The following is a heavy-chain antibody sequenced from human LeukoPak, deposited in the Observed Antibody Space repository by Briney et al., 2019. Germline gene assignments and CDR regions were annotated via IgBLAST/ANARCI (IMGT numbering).Heavy chain of an antibody. V-gene: IGHV1-2*02. CDR3: AREDRTIFGVVTRAFDI. CDR1: GYTFTGYY. D-gene: IGHD3-3*01. CDR2: INPNSGGT. J-gene: IGHJ3*02. Sequence: ASVKVSCKASGYTFTGYYMHWVRQAPGQGLEWMGWINPNSGGTNYAQKFQGRVTMTRDTSISTVYMELSRLRSDDTAVYYCAREDRTIFGVVTRAFDIWGQGTMVTVSS.